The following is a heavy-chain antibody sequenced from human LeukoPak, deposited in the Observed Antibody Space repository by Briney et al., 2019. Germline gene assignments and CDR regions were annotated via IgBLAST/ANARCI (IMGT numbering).Heavy chain of an antibody. J-gene: IGHJ5*02. CDR3: SRGTTSIFRWCRHA. CDR1: GFTFSSSG. V-gene: IGHV3-48*02. D-gene: IGHD2-21*01. Sequence: GGPLTLSCAASGFTFSSSGMNWVRRAPGKGLEWFSYISDSRSNIYYADSVKGRLNIPRDNQKNSLYAQMNSLRDEHTSVSHCSRGTTSIFRWCRHAWGQGTLVTVSS. CDR2: ISDSRSNI.